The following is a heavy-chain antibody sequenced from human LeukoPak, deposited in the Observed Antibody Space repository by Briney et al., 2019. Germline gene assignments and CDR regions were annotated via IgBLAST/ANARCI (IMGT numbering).Heavy chain of an antibody. CDR1: GGSFSVYY. D-gene: IGHD3-22*01. Sequence: SETLSLTYAVYGGSFSVYYCSWIRQPPGKGLEWIGEINHSGSTNYNPSLKSRVTISVDTSKNQFSLKLSSVTAADTAVYYCARSLYYEGAFDIWGQGTMVTVSS. J-gene: IGHJ3*02. CDR3: ARSLYYEGAFDI. CDR2: INHSGST. V-gene: IGHV4-34*01.